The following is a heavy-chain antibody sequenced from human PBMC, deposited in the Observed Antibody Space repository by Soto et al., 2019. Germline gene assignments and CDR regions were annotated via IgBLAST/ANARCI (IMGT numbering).Heavy chain of an antibody. CDR1: GYTFTSYG. CDR2: ISGYDGHT. Sequence: ASVKVSCKASGYTFTSYGISWVRRAPGQGLEWMGWISGYDGHTDYAQNLQGRVTMTTDTSTNTAYMELRSLRSDDTAVYCCARDRLHTSSSITFDYWGQGALVTVSS. J-gene: IGHJ4*02. V-gene: IGHV1-18*01. CDR3: ARDRLHTSSSITFDY. D-gene: IGHD6-6*01.